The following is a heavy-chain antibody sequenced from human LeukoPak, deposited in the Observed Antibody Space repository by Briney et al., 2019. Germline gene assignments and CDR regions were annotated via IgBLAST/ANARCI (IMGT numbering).Heavy chain of an antibody. Sequence: GGSLRLSCAASGFTFSSYGMHWVRQAPGKGLEWVAVISYDGSNKYYADSVKGRFTISRDNSKNTLYLQMNSLRAEDTAVYYCARDSGPSYSSFDYWGQGTLVTVSS. D-gene: IGHD5-18*01. CDR1: GFTFSSYG. J-gene: IGHJ4*02. CDR2: ISYDGSNK. V-gene: IGHV3-30*03. CDR3: ARDSGPSYSSFDY.